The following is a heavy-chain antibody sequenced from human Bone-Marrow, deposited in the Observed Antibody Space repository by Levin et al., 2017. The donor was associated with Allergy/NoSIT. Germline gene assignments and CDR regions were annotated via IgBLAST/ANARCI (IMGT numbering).Heavy chain of an antibody. V-gene: IGHV1-8*01. CDR3: ATYDYVGANWTGDY. CDR2: MNPENGDT. J-gene: IGHJ4*02. CDR1: GYTFTSHY. Sequence: PGESLKISCTASGYTFTSHYVQWVRQATGQGLEWLGWMNPENGDTVLAQTFQGRIDMTTDISMRTVYMELSNLRSDDTAVYYCATYDYVGANWTGDYWGQGTLVTVSS. D-gene: IGHD3-16*01.